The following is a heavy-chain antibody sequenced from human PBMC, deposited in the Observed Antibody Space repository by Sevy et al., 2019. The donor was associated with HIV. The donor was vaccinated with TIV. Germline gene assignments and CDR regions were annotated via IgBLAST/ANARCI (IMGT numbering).Heavy chain of an antibody. CDR1: GFTFRSYD. Sequence: GGSLRLSCAASGFTFRSYDMHWVRQAPGKGLEWVAIVRYDGGNEQYADSVKGRFTISRDNSRNTLNLQMNSLRAEDTAVYFCASEWVSPGPLIDNYGMDVWGQGTTVTVSS. CDR2: VRYDGGNE. V-gene: IGHV3-33*01. CDR3: ASEWVSPGPLIDNYGMDV. D-gene: IGHD1-26*01. J-gene: IGHJ6*02.